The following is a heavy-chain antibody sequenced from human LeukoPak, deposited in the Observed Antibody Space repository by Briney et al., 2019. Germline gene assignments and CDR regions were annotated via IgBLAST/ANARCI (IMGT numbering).Heavy chain of an antibody. CDR3: ARGLRSSSSWEYNWFDP. CDR1: GGSISSGGYY. Sequence: SETLSLTCTVSGGSISSGGYYWSWIRQHPGKGLEWIGYIYYSGSTYYNPSLKSRVTISVETSKNQFSLKLSSVTAADTAVYYCARGLRSSSSWEYNWFDPWGQGTLVTVSS. J-gene: IGHJ5*02. D-gene: IGHD6-6*01. CDR2: IYYSGST. V-gene: IGHV4-31*03.